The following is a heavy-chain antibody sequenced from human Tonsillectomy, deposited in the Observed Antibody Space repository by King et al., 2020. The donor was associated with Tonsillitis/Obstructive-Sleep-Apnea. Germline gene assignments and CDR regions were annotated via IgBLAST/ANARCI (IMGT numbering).Heavy chain of an antibody. D-gene: IGHD2-2*01. Sequence: VQLVESGGVVVQPGGSLRLSCAASGFTFDDYTMHWVRQAPGKGLERVSLISWDGSITYYEDSVKGRFTISRDNSKKSLYLQMNSLRTEDTALYYCAKDTGVVVPALDYWGQGTLVTVSS. J-gene: IGHJ4*02. CDR2: ISWDGSIT. V-gene: IGHV3-43*01. CDR1: GFTFDDYT. CDR3: AKDTGVVVPALDY.